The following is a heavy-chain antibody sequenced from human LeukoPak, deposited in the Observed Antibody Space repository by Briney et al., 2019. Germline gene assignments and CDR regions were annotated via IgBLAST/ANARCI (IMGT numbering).Heavy chain of an antibody. D-gene: IGHD1-26*01. Sequence: GGSLRLSCAASGFTFSSYSMNWVRQAPGKGLEWVSSISSSSSYIYYADSVKGRFAISRDNAQNSVYLQMSRLRGEDTAVYYCARDVGGSLDYWGQGTLVTVSS. CDR1: GFTFSSYS. CDR3: ARDVGGSLDY. CDR2: ISSSSSYI. V-gene: IGHV3-21*01. J-gene: IGHJ4*02.